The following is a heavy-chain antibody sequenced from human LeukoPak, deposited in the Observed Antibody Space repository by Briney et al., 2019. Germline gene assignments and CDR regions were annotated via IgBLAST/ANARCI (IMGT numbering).Heavy chain of an antibody. CDR3: AKRGYYHDGSGHSGYYLDY. V-gene: IGHV3-23*01. D-gene: IGHD3-22*01. CDR1: GFTFSRNS. J-gene: IGHJ4*02. CDR2: ISGSGGST. Sequence: TGGSLRLSCAASGFTFSRNSMSWVRQAPGKGLEWVSAISGSGGSTYYADSVKGRFTISRDNSKNTLSLQMNSLRAEDTAVYYCAKRGYYHDGSGHSGYYLDYWGQGTLVTVSS.